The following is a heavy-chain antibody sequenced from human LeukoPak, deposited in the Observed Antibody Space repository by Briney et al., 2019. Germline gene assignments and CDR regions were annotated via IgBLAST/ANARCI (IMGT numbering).Heavy chain of an antibody. D-gene: IGHD3-22*01. V-gene: IGHV1-2*06. CDR2: INPNSGGT. CDR1: GYTLTSYG. Sequence: ASVKVSCKASGYTLTSYGISWVRQAPGQGLEWMGRINPNSGGTNYAQKFQGRVTMTRDTSISTAYMELSRLRSDDTAVYYCARSSMIVVVNCFGYWGQGTLVTVSS. J-gene: IGHJ4*02. CDR3: ARSSMIVVVNCFGY.